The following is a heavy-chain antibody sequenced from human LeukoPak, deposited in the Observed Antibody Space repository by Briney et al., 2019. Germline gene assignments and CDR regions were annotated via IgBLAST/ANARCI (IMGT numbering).Heavy chain of an antibody. D-gene: IGHD3-10*01. CDR3: ARLLWFGETHYYMDV. CDR2: INHRGST. Sequence: SETLSLTCVVYGGSFSGYYWSWIRQSPGKGLEWIGEINHRGSTNYNPSLKSRVTISVDTSKNQFSLKLSSVTAADTAVYFCARLLWFGETHYYMDVWGKGTTVTISS. CDR1: GGSFSGYY. J-gene: IGHJ6*03. V-gene: IGHV4-34*01.